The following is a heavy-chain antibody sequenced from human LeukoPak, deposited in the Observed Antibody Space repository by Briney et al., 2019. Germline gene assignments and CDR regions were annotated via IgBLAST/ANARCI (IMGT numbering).Heavy chain of an antibody. CDR1: GFTLSGYD. CDR2: ISKSDDRT. V-gene: IGHV3-23*01. CDR3: AKDPFTFDGDYGDT. Sequence: GVSPRLSCVASGFTLSGYDMMWVRQRPGKGLEWVSSISKSDDRTYYADSVKGRFTISRDKSKSTVYLQMSSLRVDDTAVYYCAKDPFTFDGDYGDTWGRGTLVTVSS. D-gene: IGHD4-17*01. J-gene: IGHJ4*02.